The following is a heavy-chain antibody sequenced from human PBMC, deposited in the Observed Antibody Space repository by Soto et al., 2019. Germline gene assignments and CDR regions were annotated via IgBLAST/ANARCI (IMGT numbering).Heavy chain of an antibody. J-gene: IGHJ6*02. CDR2: VGAGGENT. D-gene: IGHD3-10*01. CDR3: SKSSSRAPYYCIYV. CDR1: GLTFNSYG. V-gene: IGHV3-23*01. Sequence: GGSLRLSCAASGLTFNSYGMNWVRQAPGNGLVWIAGVGAGGENTSAADFVRGRFIISRDNSNDTLYLQKNILRAEDTAVYYCSKSSSRAPYYCIYVRGQGTTVTVS.